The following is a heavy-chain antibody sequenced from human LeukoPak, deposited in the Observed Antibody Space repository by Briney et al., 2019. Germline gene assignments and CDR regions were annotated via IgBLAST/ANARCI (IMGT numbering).Heavy chain of an antibody. J-gene: IGHJ6*03. CDR1: GFTFNTYG. CDR2: ISSSSSYI. V-gene: IGHV3-21*01. CDR3: ARDPGFGEFYYYYYMDV. D-gene: IGHD3-10*01. Sequence: SGGSLRLSCAASGFTFNTYGMSWVRQAPGKGLEWVSSISSSSSYIYYADSVKGRFTISRDNAKNSLYLQMNSLRAEDTAVYYCARDPGFGEFYYYYYMDVWGKGTTVTVSS.